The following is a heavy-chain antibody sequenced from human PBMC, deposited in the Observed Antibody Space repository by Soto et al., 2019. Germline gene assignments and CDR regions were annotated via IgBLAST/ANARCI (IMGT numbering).Heavy chain of an antibody. CDR2: ISVYNGNT. D-gene: IGHD3-3*01. V-gene: IGHV1-18*01. J-gene: IGHJ4*02. Sequence: QVQLVQSGAEVKKPGASVKVSCKASCYTFTSYGISWVRQAPGQGLEWMGWISVYNGNTNYAQKFQGRVTMNKDTTTSTAYMELRSTRSDDTAVYYCARVYDFWSGYQTPFDYWGQGTLVTVSS. CDR1: CYTFTSYG. CDR3: ARVYDFWSGYQTPFDY.